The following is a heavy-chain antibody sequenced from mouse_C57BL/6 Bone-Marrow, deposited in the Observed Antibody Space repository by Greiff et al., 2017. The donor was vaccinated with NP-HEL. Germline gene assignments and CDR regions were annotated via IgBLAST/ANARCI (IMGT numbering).Heavy chain of an antibody. J-gene: IGHJ2*01. D-gene: IGHD2-3*01. CDR3: ARSRWFFDY. V-gene: IGHV1-82*01. Sequence: VQLQQSGPELVKPGASVKISCKASGYAFSSSWMNWVKQRPGKGLEWIGRIYPGDGDTNYNGKFKGKATLTADKSSSTAYMQLSSLTSEDSAVYFCARSRWFFDYWGQGTTLTVSS. CDR2: IYPGDGDT. CDR1: GYAFSSSW.